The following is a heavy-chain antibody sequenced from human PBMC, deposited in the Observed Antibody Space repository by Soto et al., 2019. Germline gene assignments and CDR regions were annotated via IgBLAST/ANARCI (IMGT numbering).Heavy chain of an antibody. CDR3: ARGQRFSDWFDP. J-gene: IGHJ5*02. CDR1: GGTMNSYY. CDR2: IYSSGST. V-gene: IGHV4-4*07. D-gene: IGHD3-3*01. Sequence: QVHLQESGPGLVKPSETLSLNCTVSGGTMNSYYWTWIRQPAGKGLEWIGRIYSSGSTKYNPSLQCRVTMSLDTSKNQFSLRLTSLTAADTAVYYCARGQRFSDWFDPWGQGTLVTVSS.